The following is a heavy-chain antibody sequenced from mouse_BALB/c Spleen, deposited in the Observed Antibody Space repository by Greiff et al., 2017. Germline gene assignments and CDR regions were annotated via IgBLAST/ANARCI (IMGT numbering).Heavy chain of an antibody. CDR2: IDPANGNT. CDR3: ARESITTATVDY. J-gene: IGHJ2*01. D-gene: IGHD1-2*01. V-gene: IGHV14-3*02. Sequence: EVKLQQSGAELVKPGASVKLSCTASGFNIKDTYMHWVKQRPEQGLEWIGRIDPANGNTKYDPKFQGKATITADTSSNTAYLQLSSLTSEDTAVYYCARESITTATVDYWGQGTTLTVSS. CDR1: GFNIKDTY.